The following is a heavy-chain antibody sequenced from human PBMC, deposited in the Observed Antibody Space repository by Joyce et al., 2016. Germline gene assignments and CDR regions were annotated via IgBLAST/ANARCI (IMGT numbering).Heavy chain of an antibody. Sequence: EVQLVESGGGLINPGESLRLSCAASGFTFSNAWMSWVRQGAGKGLERVGRVKRKTDGGTTDYITPVKGRFTISRDDSKNTLFLQMNSLKTEDTAVYYCTTGDYWGQGTLVTVSS. CDR3: TTGDY. CDR1: GFTFSNAW. J-gene: IGHJ4*02. V-gene: IGHV3-15*01. CDR2: VKRKTDGGTT.